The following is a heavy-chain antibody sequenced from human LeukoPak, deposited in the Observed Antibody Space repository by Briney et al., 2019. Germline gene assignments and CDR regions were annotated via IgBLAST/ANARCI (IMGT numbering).Heavy chain of an antibody. D-gene: IGHD4-17*01. CDR1: GGTFSSYA. J-gene: IGHJ4*02. CDR3: ARHGWATVTYYFDY. Sequence: ASVKVSCKASGGTFSSYAISWVRQAPGQGLEWMGGIIPIFGTANYAQKFQGRVTITADESTSTAYMELSSLRSEDTAVYNCARHGWATVTYYFDYWGQGTLVTVSS. CDR2: IIPIFGTA. V-gene: IGHV1-69*01.